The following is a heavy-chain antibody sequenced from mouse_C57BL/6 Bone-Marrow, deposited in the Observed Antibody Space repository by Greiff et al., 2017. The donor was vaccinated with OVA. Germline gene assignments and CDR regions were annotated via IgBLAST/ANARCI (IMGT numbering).Heavy chain of an antibody. CDR2: IDPSDSYT. CDR3: ASAVFAY. Sequence: VQLQQPGAELVKPGASVKLSCKASGYTFTSYWMQWVKQRPGQGLEWIGEIDPSDSYTNYNQKFKGKATLTVDTSSSTAYMQLSSLTSEASAVYYCASAVFAYWGQGTLVTVSA. V-gene: IGHV1-50*01. CDR1: GYTFTSYW. J-gene: IGHJ3*01.